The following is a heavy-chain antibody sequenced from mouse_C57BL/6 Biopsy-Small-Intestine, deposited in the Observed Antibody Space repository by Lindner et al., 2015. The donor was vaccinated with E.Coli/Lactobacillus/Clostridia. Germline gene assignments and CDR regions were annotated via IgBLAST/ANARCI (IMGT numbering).Heavy chain of an antibody. D-gene: IGHD2-1*01. V-gene: IGHV1-82*01. J-gene: IGHJ4*01. CDR3: ARRRDGNSVTMDY. CDR2: IYPGDGDT. CDR1: GYAFSSSR. Sequence: VQLQESGPELVKPGASVKISCKASGYAFSSSRMNWVKQRPGKGLEWIGWIYPGDGDTNYNGKFKGKATLTADKSSSTAYMQLSSLTSEDSAVYFCARRRDGNSVTMDYWGQGTSVTVSS.